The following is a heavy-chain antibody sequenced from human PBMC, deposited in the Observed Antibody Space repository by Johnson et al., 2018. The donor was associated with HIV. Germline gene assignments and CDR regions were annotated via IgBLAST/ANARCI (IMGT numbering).Heavy chain of an antibody. Sequence: VQLVESGGGLVQPGGSLRLSCAVSGFTVSSNYITWVRQAPGKGLEWISVLYSGGDTYYADSVKGRFTISRDNSKNTLYLQMNSLRAEDTAVYYCASAKSGSFDAFDIWGQGTMVTVSS. D-gene: IGHD1-26*01. CDR2: LYSGGDT. J-gene: IGHJ3*02. CDR1: GFTVSSNY. V-gene: IGHV3-66*01. CDR3: ASAKSGSFDAFDI.